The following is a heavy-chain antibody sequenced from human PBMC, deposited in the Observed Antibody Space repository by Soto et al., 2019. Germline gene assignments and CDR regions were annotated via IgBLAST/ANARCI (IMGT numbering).Heavy chain of an antibody. CDR1: GFTFSSYG. CDR3: AKDLAYPYYYYYGMDV. CDR2: ISYDGSNK. J-gene: IGHJ6*02. V-gene: IGHV3-30*18. Sequence: PGGSLRLSCAASGFTFSSYGMHWVRQAPGKGLEWVAVISYDGSNKYYADSVKGRITISRDNSKKTLYQQMNSLRAEDTAVYYCAKDLAYPYYYYYGMDVWGQGTTVTSP.